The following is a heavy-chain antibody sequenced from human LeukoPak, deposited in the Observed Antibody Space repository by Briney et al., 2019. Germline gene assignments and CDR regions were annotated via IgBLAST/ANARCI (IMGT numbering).Heavy chain of an antibody. CDR2: VKQDGSER. CDR3: ASEGDY. J-gene: IGHJ4*02. CDR1: GFTFSSYW. V-gene: IGHV3-7*03. Sequence: GGSLRLSCAASGFTFSSYWMSWVRQAPGKGLEWVANVKQDGSERNYVDSVKGRFTISRDNAKNSLYLQMNSLRVEDTAVYYCASEGDYWGQGTLVTVSS.